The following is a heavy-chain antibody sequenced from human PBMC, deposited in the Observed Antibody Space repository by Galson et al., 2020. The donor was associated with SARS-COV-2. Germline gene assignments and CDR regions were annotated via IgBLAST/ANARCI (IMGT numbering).Heavy chain of an antibody. CDR2: ISYDGSNK. V-gene: IGHV3-30-3*01. J-gene: IGHJ1*01. D-gene: IGHD3-22*01. CDR1: GFTFSSYA. CDR3: ASEDSSGYHAEYFQH. Sequence: GGSLRLSCAASGFTFSSYAMHWVRQAPGKGLEWVAVISYDGSNKYYADSVKGRFTISRDNSKNTLYLQMNSLRAEDTAVYYCASEDSSGYHAEYFQHWGQGTLVTVSS.